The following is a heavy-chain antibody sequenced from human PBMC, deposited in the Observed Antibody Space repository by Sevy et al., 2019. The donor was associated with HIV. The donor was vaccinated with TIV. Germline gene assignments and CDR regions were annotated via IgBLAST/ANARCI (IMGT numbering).Heavy chain of an antibody. D-gene: IGHD1-1*01. V-gene: IGHV3-48*02. Sequence: GGCLRLSCAASGFKFSVYSMSWVRQAPGKGLEWISYMTSDTRTIKYAESVKGRFTIYRDNARNSVYLQMNSLRDEDTAVYYCARSVEGHFDYWGQGTLVTVSS. CDR3: ARSVEGHFDY. J-gene: IGHJ4*02. CDR2: MTSDTRTI. CDR1: GFKFSVYS.